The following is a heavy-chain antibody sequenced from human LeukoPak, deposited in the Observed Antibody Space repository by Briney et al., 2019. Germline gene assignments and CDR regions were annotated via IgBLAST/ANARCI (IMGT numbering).Heavy chain of an antibody. CDR2: FHYSGSS. CDR3: ATGFNFGLDV. Sequence: SETLSLTCTASGGSISNYYWNWIRQPPGEGLEWIGYFHYSGSSNYNPSLKSRVTMSLDTSKNQLSLKLSSVTAADTAVYYCATGFNFGLDVWGQGTTVTVSS. V-gene: IGHV4-59*01. J-gene: IGHJ6*02. CDR1: GGSISNYY.